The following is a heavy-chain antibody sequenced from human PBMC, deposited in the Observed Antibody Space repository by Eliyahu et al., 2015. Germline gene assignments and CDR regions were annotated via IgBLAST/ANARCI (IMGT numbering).Heavy chain of an antibody. Sequence: QVTLKESGPALVKPTQTLTLTCTFSGFSLSTSGMRVSWIRQPPGKALEWLARIDWDDDKFYSTSLKTRLTISKDTSKNQVVLTMTNMDPVDTATYYCARLGAVAAHDAFDIWGQGTMVTVSS. V-gene: IGHV2-70*04. D-gene: IGHD6-19*01. CDR2: IDWDDDK. CDR1: GFSLSTSGMR. J-gene: IGHJ3*02. CDR3: ARLGAVAAHDAFDI.